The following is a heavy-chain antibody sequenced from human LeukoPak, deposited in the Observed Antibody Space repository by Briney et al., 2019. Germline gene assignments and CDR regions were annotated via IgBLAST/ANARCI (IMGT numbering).Heavy chain of an antibody. D-gene: IGHD6-13*01. CDR1: GYTFTSYD. CDR3: ARDHASGYSSSWYV. V-gene: IGHV1-8*03. J-gene: IGHJ4*02. CDR2: MNPNSGKT. Sequence: ASVKLSCKASGYTFTSYDINWVRQATGQGLEWMGWMNPNSGKTSYAQKFQGRVTITRNTSTSTAYMELRSLRSDDTAVYYCARDHASGYSSSWYVWGQGTLVTVSS.